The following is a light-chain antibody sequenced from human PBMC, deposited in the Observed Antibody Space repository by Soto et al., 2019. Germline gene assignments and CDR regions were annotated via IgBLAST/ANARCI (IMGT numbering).Light chain of an antibody. V-gene: IGKV3-15*01. CDR3: QPYNNWPS. J-gene: IGKJ5*01. CDR2: DIS. CDR1: QTVSRN. Sequence: EVVMTQSPATLSVSPWERATLSCRASQTVSRNLAGYQQRPGQAPRLLIYDISNRATGVPARFSGSGSETEFTLTIRSLQSEDFAVYFCQPYNNWPSFGQGTLMEIK.